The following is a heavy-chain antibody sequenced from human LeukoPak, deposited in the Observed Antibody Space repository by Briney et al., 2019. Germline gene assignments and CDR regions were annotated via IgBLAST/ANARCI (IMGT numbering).Heavy chain of an antibody. CDR3: ARAIKWLADAFDI. CDR2: INSDGSST. J-gene: IGHJ3*02. D-gene: IGHD6-19*01. CDR1: GFTFSSYW. Sequence: GGSLRLSCAASGFTFSSYWMHWVRQAPGKGLVWVSRINSDGSSTSYADSVKSRFTISRDNAKNTLYLQMNSLRAEDTAVYYCARAIKWLADAFDIWGQGTMVTVSS. V-gene: IGHV3-74*01.